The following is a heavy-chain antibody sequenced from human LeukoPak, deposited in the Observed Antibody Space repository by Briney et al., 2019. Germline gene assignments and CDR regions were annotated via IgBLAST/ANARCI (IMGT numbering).Heavy chain of an antibody. V-gene: IGHV1-2*02. Sequence: ASVKVSCKASGYTFTGYYMHWVRQAPGQGLEWMGWINPNSGGTNYAQKFQGRVTMTRDTSISTAYMELRSLRSDDTAVYYCARDKVVAAIGDAFDIWGQGTMVTVSS. CDR2: INPNSGGT. CDR1: GYTFTGYY. D-gene: IGHD2-15*01. J-gene: IGHJ3*02. CDR3: ARDKVVAAIGDAFDI.